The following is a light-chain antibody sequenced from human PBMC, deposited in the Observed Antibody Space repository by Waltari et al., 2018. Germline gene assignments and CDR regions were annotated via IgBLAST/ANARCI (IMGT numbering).Light chain of an antibody. CDR1: RLGDKV. Sequence: SYELTQPPSVSVSPGKTVSITCSGDRLGDKVASWYQPKSGQSPVMVIYQDTQRPSGIPERFSGSNSGNTATLTISGTQIMDEADYYCQTWDGSTAVFGGGTKVTVL. V-gene: IGLV3-1*01. CDR3: QTWDGSTAV. J-gene: IGLJ3*02. CDR2: QDT.